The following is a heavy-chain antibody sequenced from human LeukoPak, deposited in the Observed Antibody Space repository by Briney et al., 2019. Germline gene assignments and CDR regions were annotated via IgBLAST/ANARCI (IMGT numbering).Heavy chain of an antibody. CDR2: VYPGDSDT. CDR1: GYSVTRYW. D-gene: IGHD3-22*01. Sequence: KVSCKASGYSVTRYWIGWVRQMPGKGLEWMGIVYPGDSDTRYSPSFQGQVTISADKSISTAYLQWSSLKASDTAMYYCARLDGYYDSSGYYPRGAFDIWGQGTMVTVSS. J-gene: IGHJ3*02. V-gene: IGHV5-51*01. CDR3: ARLDGYYDSSGYYPRGAFDI.